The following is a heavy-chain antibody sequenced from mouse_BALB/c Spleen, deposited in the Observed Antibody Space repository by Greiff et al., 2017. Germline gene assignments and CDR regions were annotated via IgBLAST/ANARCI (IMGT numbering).Heavy chain of an antibody. CDR2: IDPENGDT. D-gene: IGHD1-1*01. CDR3: KGVVATDFDV. CDR1: GFNIKDYY. V-gene: IGHV14-4*02. J-gene: IGHJ1*01. Sequence: VQLQQSGAELVRPGASVKLSCTASGFNIKDYYMHWVKQRPEQGLEWIGWIDPENGDTEYAPKFQGKATMTADTSSNTAYLQLSSLTSEDTAVYSCKGVVATDFDVWGAGTTVTVSS.